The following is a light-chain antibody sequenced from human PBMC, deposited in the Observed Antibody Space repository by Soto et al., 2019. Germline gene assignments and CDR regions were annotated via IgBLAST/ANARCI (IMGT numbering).Light chain of an antibody. CDR2: GNN. V-gene: IGLV1-40*01. Sequence: QSVLTQPPSVSGAPGQRVTISCTGSSSNIGAGYDVHWYQQLPGTAPKLLIFGNNNRPSGVPDRFSGSKSGTSASLAITGLQAEDEADYYCQSYDSSLNGGGFGGGTKLTVL. CDR3: QSYDSSLNGGG. CDR1: SSNIGAGYD. J-gene: IGLJ3*02.